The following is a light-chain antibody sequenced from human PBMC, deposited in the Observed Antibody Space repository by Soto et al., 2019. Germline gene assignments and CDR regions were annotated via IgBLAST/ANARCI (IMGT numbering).Light chain of an antibody. V-gene: IGKV1-6*01. J-gene: IGKJ1*01. CDR2: AAS. CDR3: LQDYNYPRT. Sequence: AIQMTQSPSSLSASVGDRVTITCRASQGIRNNLGWYQQKPGKGPNLLIYAASSLQSGVPSRFSGSGSGTDFTLTISSLQPEDFATYFCLQDYNYPRTFGQGTKVEIK. CDR1: QGIRNN.